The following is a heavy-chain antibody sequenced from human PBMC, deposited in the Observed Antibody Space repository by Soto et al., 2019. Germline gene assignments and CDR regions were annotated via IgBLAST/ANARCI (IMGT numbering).Heavy chain of an antibody. CDR2: MSVTGADT. CDR1: GFIVGSCV. V-gene: IGHV3-23*04. CDR3: AKDRGGRDFDY. D-gene: IGHD1-26*01. Sequence: EVQLVESGGGLVQPGGSLRLSCAASGFIVGSCVMNWVRQAPGKGLEWVSLMSVTGADTYYADSVKGRFTISRDNSKNTLYLQMNSLRAEDTAVYYCAKDRGGRDFDYWGQGIVVTVSS. J-gene: IGHJ4*02.